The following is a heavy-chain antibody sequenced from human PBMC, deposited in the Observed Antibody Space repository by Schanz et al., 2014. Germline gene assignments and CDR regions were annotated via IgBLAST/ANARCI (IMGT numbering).Heavy chain of an antibody. V-gene: IGHV4-30-4*07. CDR2: IFFRGST. J-gene: IGHJ6*02. CDR1: GGSISSGGYS. CDR3: YGMDV. Sequence: QVQLQESGPGLVKPSQTLSLTCAVSGGSISSGGYSWSWIRQPPGKGLEWIGYIFFRGSTYYNPSHTRGVTIATDPPKTPFSLRLTSVPAADTAVYYCYGMDVWGQGTTVTVSS.